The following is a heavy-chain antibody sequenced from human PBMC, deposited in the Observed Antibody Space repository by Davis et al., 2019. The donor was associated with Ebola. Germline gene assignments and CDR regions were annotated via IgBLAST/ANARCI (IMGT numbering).Heavy chain of an antibody. D-gene: IGHD2-21*02. CDR3: ARDRECSGGDCPGVFDY. CDR1: GYTFTSYD. J-gene: IGHJ4*02. CDR2: INPNSGGT. Sequence: ASVKVSCKASGYTFTSYDINWVRQATGQGLEWMGWINPNSGGTKYAQKFQGRVTMTRDTSINIAYMEVSRLTSDDTAVYYCARDRECSGGDCPGVFDYWGQGTLVTVSS. V-gene: IGHV1-2*02.